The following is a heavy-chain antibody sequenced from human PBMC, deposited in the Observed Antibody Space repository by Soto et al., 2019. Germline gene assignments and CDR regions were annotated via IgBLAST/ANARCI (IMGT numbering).Heavy chain of an antibody. Sequence: QVQLVESGGGVVQAGRSLRLSCAASGFTFSSYGMHWVRQAPGKGLEWVAVISYDGSNKYYADSVKGRFTISRDNSKNTLYLQMNSLRAEDTAVYYCANAPNYYDSSATDYWGQGTLVTVSS. V-gene: IGHV3-30*18. CDR1: GFTFSSYG. CDR2: ISYDGSNK. D-gene: IGHD3-22*01. J-gene: IGHJ4*02. CDR3: ANAPNYYDSSATDY.